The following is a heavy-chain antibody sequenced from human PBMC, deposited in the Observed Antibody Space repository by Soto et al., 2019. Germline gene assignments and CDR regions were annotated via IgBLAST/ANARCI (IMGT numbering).Heavy chain of an antibody. CDR2: ISYDGTDE. D-gene: IGHD2-21*02. CDR1: GFSFSSYG. Sequence: QVQLVESGGGVVQPGRSLRLSCAASGFSFSSYGMHWVRQAPGKGLEWVAMISYDGTDEYYADSVKGRFTISRDNSTNAVYLQISRLRAEDRAAYYCAKKESDCNAHFDYWGQGTLVTVSS. CDR3: AKKESDCNAHFDY. J-gene: IGHJ4*02. V-gene: IGHV3-30*18.